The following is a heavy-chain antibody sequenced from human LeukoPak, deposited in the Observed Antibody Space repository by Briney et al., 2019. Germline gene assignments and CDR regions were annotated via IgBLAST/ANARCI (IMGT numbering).Heavy chain of an antibody. J-gene: IGHJ3*02. D-gene: IGHD3-3*01. CDR3: ASGVTIWLGNSFDM. CDR1: GFTFSSYW. Sequence: GGSLRLSCAASGFTFSSYWMHWARQDAGKGLVWVARISSDGTNTIYADSVRGRFTISRDNAKNTLYLQMNSLRAEDTAVYYCASGVTIWLGNSFDMWGQGTMVTVS. CDR2: ISSDGTNT. V-gene: IGHV3-74*01.